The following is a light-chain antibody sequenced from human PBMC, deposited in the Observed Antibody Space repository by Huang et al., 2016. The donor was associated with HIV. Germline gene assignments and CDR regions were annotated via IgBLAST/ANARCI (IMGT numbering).Light chain of an antibody. V-gene: IGKV1-9*01. CDR2: AAS. CDR1: QGISSY. CDR3: QQLNSSF. Sequence: IQLTQSPSSLSASVGDRVTLTCRASQGISSYLAWYQQKPGKAPKLLIYAASTLQSGVPSRFSGSGSGTDFTLTISSLQPEDFATYYCQQLNSSFFGQGTRLEIK. J-gene: IGKJ5*01.